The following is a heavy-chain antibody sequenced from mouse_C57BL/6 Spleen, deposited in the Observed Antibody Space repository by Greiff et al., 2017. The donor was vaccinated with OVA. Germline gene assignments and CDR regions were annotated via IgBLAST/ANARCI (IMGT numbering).Heavy chain of an antibody. J-gene: IGHJ1*03. CDR1: GYTFTSYG. D-gene: IGHD2-1*01. Sequence: VKLQESGAELARPGASVKLSCKASGYTFTSYGISWVKQRTGQGLEWIGEIYSRSGNTYYNEKFKGKATLTADKSSSTAYMELRSLTSEDSAVYFCARNYGNYWYFDVWGTGTTVTVSS. V-gene: IGHV1-81*01. CDR2: IYSRSGNT. CDR3: ARNYGNYWYFDV.